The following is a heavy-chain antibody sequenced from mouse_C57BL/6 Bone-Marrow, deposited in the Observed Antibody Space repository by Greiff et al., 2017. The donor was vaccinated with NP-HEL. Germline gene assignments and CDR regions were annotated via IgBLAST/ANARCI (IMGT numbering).Heavy chain of an antibody. J-gene: IGHJ3*01. V-gene: IGHV2-4*01. CDR2: IWRGGST. CDR3: GKKGCYGSRLAD. Sequence: QVQLQQSGPGLVQPSPSLSITCTVSGFSLTSYGVHWVRQPPGKGLEWLGVIWRGGSTAYNAAFISSLSISKDNSKSQVVLKMNSRQADDTATDYCGKKGCYGSRLADWGQGTLVTVSA. D-gene: IGHD1-1*01. CDR1: GFSLTSYG.